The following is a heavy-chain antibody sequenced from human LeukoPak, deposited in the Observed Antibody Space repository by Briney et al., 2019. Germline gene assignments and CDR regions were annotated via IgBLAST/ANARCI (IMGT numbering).Heavy chain of an antibody. CDR3: AWEPPRGHSFDP. Sequence: SVKVSCKASGGTFSSYTISWVRQAPGQGLEWMGWVIPILGIATYAQKFQGRVTITADKSPSTASMELSRLRSEETAVCYWAWEPPRGHSFDPWGQGNLFSVSS. CDR2: VIPILGIA. CDR1: GGTFSSYT. J-gene: IGHJ5*02. D-gene: IGHD1-26*01. V-gene: IGHV1-69*02.